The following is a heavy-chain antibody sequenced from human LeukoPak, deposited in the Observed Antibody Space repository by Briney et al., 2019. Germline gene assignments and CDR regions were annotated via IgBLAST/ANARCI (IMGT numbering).Heavy chain of an antibody. Sequence: SVKVSCKASGGTFSSYAISWVRQAPGQGLEWMGGIIPIFGTANYAQKFQGRVTITTDESTSTAYMELSSLRSEDTAVYYGARAQLERRAGYFDYWGQGTLVTVSS. V-gene: IGHV1-69*05. CDR3: ARAQLERRAGYFDY. D-gene: IGHD1-1*01. J-gene: IGHJ4*02. CDR1: GGTFSSYA. CDR2: IIPIFGTA.